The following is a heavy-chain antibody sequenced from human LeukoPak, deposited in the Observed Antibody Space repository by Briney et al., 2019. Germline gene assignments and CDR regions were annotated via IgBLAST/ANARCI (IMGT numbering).Heavy chain of an antibody. CDR1: GVSISRSFYY. Sequence: SETLSLTCSISGVSISRSFYYWGWIRQPPGKRLEWIGNIYYTGSTYYNPSLKSRVSISVDTSKNQFSLNLISVTAADTAVYFCARRPNLPADYGDYWRFDVWGQGRRVTVSS. V-gene: IGHV4-39*01. CDR2: IYYTGST. D-gene: IGHD4-17*01. CDR3: ARRPNLPADYGDYWRFDV. J-gene: IGHJ3*01.